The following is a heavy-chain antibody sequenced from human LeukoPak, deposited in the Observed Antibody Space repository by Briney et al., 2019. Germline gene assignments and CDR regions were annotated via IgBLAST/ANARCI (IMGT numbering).Heavy chain of an antibody. CDR1: GGSISNSDYY. Sequence: SETLSLTCTVSGGSISNSDYYWDWIRQPPGKGLEWIGSIYHSGSTYYNPSLKSRVTISLDTSKNQLSLKLSSVTAADTAVYYCARDQNWAIDYWGQGTLVTVSS. V-gene: IGHV4-39*07. CDR3: ARDQNWAIDY. CDR2: IYHSGST. D-gene: IGHD7-27*01. J-gene: IGHJ4*02.